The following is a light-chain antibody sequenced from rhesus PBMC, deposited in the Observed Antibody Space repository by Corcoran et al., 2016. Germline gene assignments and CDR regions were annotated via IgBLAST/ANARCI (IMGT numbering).Light chain of an antibody. V-gene: IGLV2-23*01. J-gene: IGLJ1*01. CDR1: SDDIGRYDY. CDR3: WSYEHNNPI. CDR2: ELT. Sequence: QAALTQPPSVSGSPGQSVTISCTGTSDDIGRYDYVSWYQQHPGTAPKLIIFELTRRASGVSDRFSGSKSGNTASLTISGLPPEDEASYHCWSYEHNNPIFGSGTRLTVL.